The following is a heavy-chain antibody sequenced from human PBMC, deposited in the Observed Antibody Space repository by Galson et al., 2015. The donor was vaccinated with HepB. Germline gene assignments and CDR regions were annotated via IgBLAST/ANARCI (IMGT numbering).Heavy chain of an antibody. CDR2: ISWKSDFT. D-gene: IGHD3-10*01. V-gene: IGHV3-9*01. CDR1: GFTFEDYA. Sequence: SLRLSCAASGFTFEDYAMHWVRQVPGKGLEWVAGISWKSDFTGYADSVRGRFTISRDNAKYSPYLQMNSLRTEDTALYYCAQDLSYYYGSGSYFVGMNAWGQGTTVTV. J-gene: IGHJ6*02. CDR3: AQDLSYYYGSGSYFVGMNA.